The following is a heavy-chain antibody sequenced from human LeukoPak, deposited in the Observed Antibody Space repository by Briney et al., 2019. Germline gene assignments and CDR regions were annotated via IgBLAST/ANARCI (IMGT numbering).Heavy chain of an antibody. V-gene: IGHV4-30-2*01. CDR3: ARYSGSYYGFDY. D-gene: IGHD1-26*01. CDR1: GGSISSGGYS. Sequence: PSETLSLTCTVSGGSISSGGYSWSWIRQPPGKGLEWIGYIYHSGSTYYNPSLKSRVTISVDRSKNQFSLKLSSVTAADTAVYYCARYSGSYYGFDYWGQGTLVTVSS. J-gene: IGHJ4*02. CDR2: IYHSGST.